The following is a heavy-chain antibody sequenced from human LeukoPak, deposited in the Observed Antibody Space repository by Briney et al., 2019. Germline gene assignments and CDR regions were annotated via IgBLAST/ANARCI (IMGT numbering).Heavy chain of an antibody. D-gene: IGHD2-2*01. V-gene: IGHV1-18*01. CDR2: ISAYNGNR. Sequence: GAAVKVSFKASGYTFTSYGISWVRQAPGQGLEWMGWISAYNGNRNYAQKLQGRVTMTTDTSTSTASMELRRLRSDDTAVYYCARDAYYRYCSSTSCLGWFDPWGQGTLVTVSS. CDR3: ARDAYYRYCSSTSCLGWFDP. CDR1: GYTFTSYG. J-gene: IGHJ5*02.